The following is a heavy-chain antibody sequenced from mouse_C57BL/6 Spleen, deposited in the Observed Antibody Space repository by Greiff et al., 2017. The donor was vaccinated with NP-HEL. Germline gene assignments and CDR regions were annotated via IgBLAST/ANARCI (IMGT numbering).Heavy chain of an antibody. D-gene: IGHD1-1*01. V-gene: IGHV1-52*01. CDR1: GYTFTSYW. Sequence: QVQLQQPGAELVRPGSSVKLSCKASGYTFTSYWMHWVKQRPIQGLEWIGNIDPSDSETHYNQKFKDKATLTVDKSSSTAYMQLSSLTSEDSAVYYCARWYYYGSSPYFDVWGTGTTVTVSS. J-gene: IGHJ1*03. CDR3: ARWYYYGSSPYFDV. CDR2: IDPSDSET.